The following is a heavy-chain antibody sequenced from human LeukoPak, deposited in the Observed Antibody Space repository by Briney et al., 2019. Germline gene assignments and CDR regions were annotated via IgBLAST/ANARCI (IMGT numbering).Heavy chain of an antibody. CDR3: AREAYKYYDYVWGSNNFDY. D-gene: IGHD3-16*01. Sequence: SETLSLTCTVSGGSISSYYWSWIRQPAGKGLEWIGRIYTSGSTNYNPSLKSRVTMSVDTSKNQFSLKLSSVTAADTAVYYCAREAYKYYDYVWGSNNFDYRGQGTLVTVSS. CDR1: GGSISSYY. J-gene: IGHJ4*02. V-gene: IGHV4-4*07. CDR2: IYTSGST.